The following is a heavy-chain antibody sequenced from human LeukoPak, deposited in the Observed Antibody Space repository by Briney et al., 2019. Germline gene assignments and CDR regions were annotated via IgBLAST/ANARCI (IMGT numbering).Heavy chain of an antibody. V-gene: IGHV3-21*01. CDR2: ISSGSTST. Sequence: PGGSLRLSCAASGFTFSGHNMNWARQAPGKGLEWVSSISSGSTSTFYADSVKGRFTISRDNAKNSLYLQMDSLRAEDTALYYCARYSGTYRDYWGQGTLVTVSS. J-gene: IGHJ4*02. CDR1: GFTFSGHN. D-gene: IGHD1-26*01. CDR3: ARYSGTYRDY.